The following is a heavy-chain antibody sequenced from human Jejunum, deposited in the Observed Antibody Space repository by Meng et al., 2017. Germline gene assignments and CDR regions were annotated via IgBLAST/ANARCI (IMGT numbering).Heavy chain of an antibody. V-gene: IGHV3-23*01. CDR2: IPGSGGNT. D-gene: IGHD3-9*01. CDR1: GFIFSDYV. J-gene: IGHJ4*02. CDR3: AKGLFFNGYSYSYYEN. Sequence: GGSLRLSCAASGFIFSDYVMTWVRQAPGKGLEWVSTIPGSGGNTYYADSVKGRLTISRDNSKNTLYLKMNSLRAEDTALYYCAKGLFFNGYSYSYYENWGQGTLVTVSS.